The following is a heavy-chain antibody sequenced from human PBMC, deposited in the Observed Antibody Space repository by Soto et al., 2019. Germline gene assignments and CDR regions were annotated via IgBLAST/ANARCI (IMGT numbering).Heavy chain of an antibody. CDR2: IKSKSDGGTT. J-gene: IGHJ5*02. Sequence: GGSLRLSCAASGFTFSDAWMSWVRQAPGKGLDWVGRIKSKSDGGTTEYAAPVRGRFTISRDDSKNTFYLQMNSLKTEDTAVYYCTTDLWRIAVVVGSTGYFNPWGQGTPVTVSS. CDR1: GFTFSDAW. D-gene: IGHD2-15*01. V-gene: IGHV3-15*01. CDR3: TTDLWRIAVVVGSTGYFNP.